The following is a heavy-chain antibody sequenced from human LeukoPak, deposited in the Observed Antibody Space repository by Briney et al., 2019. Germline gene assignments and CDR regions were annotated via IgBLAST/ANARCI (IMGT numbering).Heavy chain of an antibody. D-gene: IGHD4-17*01. CDR3: ARGHTVTMY. Sequence: GGSLRLSCAASGFTFSDYYTSWFRQAPGKGLEWLSYISSGGGTIYYADSVRGRFTISRENAKNSLYLQMNSLRAEDAAVYYCARGHTVTMYWGQGTLVTVSS. V-gene: IGHV3-11*01. J-gene: IGHJ4*02. CDR2: ISSGGGTI. CDR1: GFTFSDYY.